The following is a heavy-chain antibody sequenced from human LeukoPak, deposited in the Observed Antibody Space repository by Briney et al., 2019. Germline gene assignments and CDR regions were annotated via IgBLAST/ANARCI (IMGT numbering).Heavy chain of an antibody. Sequence: GGSLRLSCAASGFTFSSYSMNWVRQAPGKGLEWVSYISSSSSTIYYADSVKGRFTISRDNAKNSLYLQMNSLRAEDTAVYYCARSGYCSSTSCTDDYYYGMDVWGQGTTVTVYS. J-gene: IGHJ6*02. CDR3: ARSGYCSSTSCTDDYYYGMDV. V-gene: IGHV3-48*01. CDR2: ISSSSSTI. D-gene: IGHD2-2*01. CDR1: GFTFSSYS.